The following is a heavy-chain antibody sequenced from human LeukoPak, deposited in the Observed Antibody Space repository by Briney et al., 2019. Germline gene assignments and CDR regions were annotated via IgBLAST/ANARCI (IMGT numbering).Heavy chain of an antibody. CDR2: ISGSGGST. D-gene: IGHD2-2*02. J-gene: IGHJ3*02. Sequence: PGGSLRLSCTASGFTFSNYAMSWVRQAPGKGLEWVSAISGSGGSTYYADSVKGRFTISRDNSKNTLYLQMNSLRAEDTAVYYCAKVVVPAAIGFAFDIWGQGTMVTVSS. CDR1: GFTFSNYA. V-gene: IGHV3-23*01. CDR3: AKVVVPAAIGFAFDI.